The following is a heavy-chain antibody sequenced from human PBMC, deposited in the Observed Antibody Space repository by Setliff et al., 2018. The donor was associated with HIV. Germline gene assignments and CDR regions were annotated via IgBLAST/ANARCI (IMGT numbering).Heavy chain of an antibody. V-gene: IGHV4-61*09. CDR1: SGSITSAGYY. J-gene: IGHJ6*03. CDR3: ARTRGGCMTSSCPTSYYYYYMDV. D-gene: IGHD2-2*01. Sequence: SETLSLTCTVSSGSITSAGYYWGWIRQPVGKGLEWIGHISTSGSTNYNPSLKSRVTVSVDTSKNQFSLRLNSVTAADTAVYYCARTRGGCMTSSCPTSYYYYYMDVWGRGTTVTVSS. CDR2: ISTSGST.